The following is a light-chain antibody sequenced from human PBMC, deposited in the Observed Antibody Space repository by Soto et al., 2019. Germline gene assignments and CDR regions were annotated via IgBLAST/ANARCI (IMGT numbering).Light chain of an antibody. J-gene: IGLJ2*01. CDR3: QSYDSSLSGYVV. CDR1: SSNIGGGYD. Sequence: QAVVTQPPSVSGAPGQRVTISCTGSSSNIGGGYDVHWYQQLPGTAPKVLIYGNINRPSGVPDRFSGSTSGTSASLAITGLQAEDEADYYCQSYDSSLSGYVVFGGGTKLTVL. V-gene: IGLV1-40*01. CDR2: GNI.